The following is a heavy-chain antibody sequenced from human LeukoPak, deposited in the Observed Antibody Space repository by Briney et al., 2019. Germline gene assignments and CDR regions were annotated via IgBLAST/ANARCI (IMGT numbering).Heavy chain of an antibody. Sequence: ASVKVSCKVSGYTLTELSMHWVRQAPGKGLEWMGGFDPEDGETIYAQKFQGRVTMTEDTSTDTAYMELSSLRSEDTAVYYCATPGPRTRRRGYYYYMDVWGKGTTVTVSS. D-gene: IGHD1-14*01. CDR1: GYTLTELS. CDR3: ATPGPRTRRRGYYYYMDV. CDR2: FDPEDGET. J-gene: IGHJ6*03. V-gene: IGHV1-24*01.